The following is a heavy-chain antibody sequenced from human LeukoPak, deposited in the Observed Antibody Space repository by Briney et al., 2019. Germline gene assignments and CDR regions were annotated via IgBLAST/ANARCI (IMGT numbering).Heavy chain of an antibody. Sequence: KASETLSLTCTVSGGSISSSSYYWGWIRQPPGKGLEWIGSIYYSGSTYYNPSLKSRVTISVDTSKNQFSLKLSSVTAADTAFYYCARKGSRRDGYNPALMHHWGQGTVVTVSS. CDR1: GGSISSSSYY. D-gene: IGHD5-24*01. J-gene: IGHJ5*02. CDR2: IYYSGST. V-gene: IGHV4-39*07. CDR3: ARKGSRRDGYNPALMHH.